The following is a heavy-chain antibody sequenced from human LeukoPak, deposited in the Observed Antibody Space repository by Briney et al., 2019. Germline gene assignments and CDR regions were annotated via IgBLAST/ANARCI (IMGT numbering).Heavy chain of an antibody. V-gene: IGHV1-18*01. D-gene: IGHD6-19*01. CDR1: GYTFTNCG. CDR2: ISPYNGNT. J-gene: IGHJ4*02. Sequence: ASVKVSCKASGYTFTNCGINWVRQAPGQGLEWMGWISPYNGNTNYAQNLQGRVTVTTDTSTSTAYMELMSLRSDDTDVYYCARDRGVAVSGVYFDWGQGTLVTVSS. CDR3: ARDRGVAVSGVYFD.